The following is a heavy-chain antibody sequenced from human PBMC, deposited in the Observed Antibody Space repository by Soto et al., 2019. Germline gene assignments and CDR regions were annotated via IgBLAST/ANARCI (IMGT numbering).Heavy chain of an antibody. CDR3: AKKMRHPLPAYSFDH. J-gene: IGHJ4*02. CDR1: GFSFSNFA. D-gene: IGHD2-21*01. V-gene: IGHV3-23*01. Sequence: TGGSLRLSCAASGFSFSNFAMSWVRQAPGKGLEWVSGLIDTGANTFYADSVKGRFTISRDNSRNILYLQMDSLRAEDTAIYYCAKKMRHPLPAYSFDHWGQGTLVTVYS. CDR2: LIDTGANT.